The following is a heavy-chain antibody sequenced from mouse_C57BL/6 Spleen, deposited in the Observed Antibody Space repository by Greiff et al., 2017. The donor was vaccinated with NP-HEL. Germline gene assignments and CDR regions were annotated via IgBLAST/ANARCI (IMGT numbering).Heavy chain of an antibody. CDR3: TRGDYYGSSLYAMDY. CDR1: GYTFTDYE. D-gene: IGHD1-1*01. CDR2: IDPETGGP. V-gene: IGHV1-15*01. Sequence: VKVVESGAELVRPGASVTLSCKASGYTFTDYEMHWVKQTPVHGLEWIGAIDPETGGPAYNQKFKGKAILTADKSSSTAYMELRSLTSEDSAVYYCTRGDYYGSSLYAMDYWGQGTSVTVSS. J-gene: IGHJ4*01.